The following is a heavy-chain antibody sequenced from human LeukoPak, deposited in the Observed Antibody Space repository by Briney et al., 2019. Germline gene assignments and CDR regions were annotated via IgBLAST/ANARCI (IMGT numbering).Heavy chain of an antibody. CDR2: IKTDGSEK. Sequence: GGSLRLSCAASGFTFSNYWMSWVRQAPGKGLEWVANIKTDGSEKYYVDSVKGRFTISRDNAMNSLYLQMNSLRAEDTAVYYCARDRITTSGVIIPLDYWGQGTLVTVSS. D-gene: IGHD3-3*01. CDR3: ARDRITTSGVIIPLDY. V-gene: IGHV3-7*01. CDR1: GFTFSNYW. J-gene: IGHJ4*02.